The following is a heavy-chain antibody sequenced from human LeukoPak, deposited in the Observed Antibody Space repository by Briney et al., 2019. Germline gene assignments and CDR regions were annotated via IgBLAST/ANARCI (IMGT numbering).Heavy chain of an antibody. Sequence: PSETLSLTCTVSGGSISSTSHYWGWIRQPPGKGLEWIGSIYYSGSTYYNPSLKSRVTISVDTSKNQFSLRLSSVTAVDMAVYFCARLGYSVSWTDCWGQGTLVTVSS. CDR1: GGSISSTSHY. CDR3: ARLGYSVSWTDC. CDR2: IYYSGST. V-gene: IGHV4-39*01. D-gene: IGHD6-13*01. J-gene: IGHJ4*02.